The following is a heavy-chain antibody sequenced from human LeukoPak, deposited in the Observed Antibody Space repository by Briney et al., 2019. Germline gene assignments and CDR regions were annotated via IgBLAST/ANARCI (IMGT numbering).Heavy chain of an antibody. J-gene: IGHJ4*02. V-gene: IGHV4-59*01. CDR2: VHYNGQT. CDR1: GGSISSYY. CDR3: VKVGGTGHFDY. D-gene: IGHD7-27*01. Sequence: PSETLSLACTVSGGSISSYYWTWLRQPPGKGLEWLGYVHYNGQTNYNPSLQSRATMSVDMSKNQFSLRPTSVTAADTAVYYCVKVGGTGHFDYWGQGALVTVSS.